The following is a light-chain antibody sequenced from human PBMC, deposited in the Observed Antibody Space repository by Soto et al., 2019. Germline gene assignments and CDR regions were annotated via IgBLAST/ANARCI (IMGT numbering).Light chain of an antibody. Sequence: EIVLTQSPATLSLSPGERATLSCRASQSVSSYLAWYQHKPGQAPRLLIYGASSRATGIPDRFSGSGSGTDFTLTISRLEPEDFAVYYCQQFGSSPPRITFGQGTRLEIK. J-gene: IGKJ5*01. CDR2: GAS. CDR1: QSVSSY. CDR3: QQFGSSPPRIT. V-gene: IGKV3-20*01.